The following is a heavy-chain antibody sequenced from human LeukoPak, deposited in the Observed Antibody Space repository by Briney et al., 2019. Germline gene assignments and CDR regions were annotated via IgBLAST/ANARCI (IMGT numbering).Heavy chain of an antibody. Sequence: GASVKVSCKASGYTFTSYDINWVRQATGQGLEWMGWMNPNSGNTGYAQKFQGRVTITRNTSISTAYMELSSLRSEDTAVYYCARTYCSGGSCLIDYWGQGTLVTVSS. D-gene: IGHD2-15*01. CDR1: GYTFTSYD. CDR2: MNPNSGNT. CDR3: ARTYCSGGSCLIDY. J-gene: IGHJ4*02. V-gene: IGHV1-8*03.